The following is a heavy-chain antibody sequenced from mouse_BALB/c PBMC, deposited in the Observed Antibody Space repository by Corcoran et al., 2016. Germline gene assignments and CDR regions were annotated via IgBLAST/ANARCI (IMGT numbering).Heavy chain of an antibody. CDR3: ARSGRYGGFAY. Sequence: EIQLQQTGPELVKHGASAKISCKASGYSFTDYIMLWVKQSRGKSLEWFGNINPYYGSTSYNLKFKGKATLTVDKSSSTAYMQLNSLTSEDSAVYYCARSGRYGGFAYWGQGTLVTVSA. CDR2: INPYYGST. CDR1: GYSFTDYI. D-gene: IGHD2-14*01. J-gene: IGHJ3*01. V-gene: IGHV1-39*01.